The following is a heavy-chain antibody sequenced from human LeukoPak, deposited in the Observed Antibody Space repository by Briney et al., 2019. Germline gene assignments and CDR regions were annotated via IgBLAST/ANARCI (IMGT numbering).Heavy chain of an antibody. CDR2: IIPILGIA. D-gene: IGHD6-19*01. CDR3: ARSETVAAPEDY. CDR1: GGTFSSYA. V-gene: IGHV1-69*04. Sequence: ASVKVSRKASGGTFSSYAISWVRQAPGQGLEWMGRIIPILGIANYAQKFQGRVTITADKSTSTAYMELSSLRSEDTAVYYCARSETVAAPEDYWGQGTLVTVSS. J-gene: IGHJ4*02.